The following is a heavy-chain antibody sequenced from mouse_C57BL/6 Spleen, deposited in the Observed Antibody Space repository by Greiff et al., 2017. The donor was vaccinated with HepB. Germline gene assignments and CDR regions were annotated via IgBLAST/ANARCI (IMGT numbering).Heavy chain of an antibody. D-gene: IGHD4-1*01. J-gene: IGHJ2*01. CDR2: IDPETGGT. CDR1: GYTFTDYE. V-gene: IGHV1-15*01. CDR3: TRYWGDFDY. Sequence: VQLVESGAELVRPGASVTLSCKASGYTFTDYEMHWVKQTPVHGLEWIGAIDPETGGTAYNQKFKGKAILTADKSSSTAYMELRSLTSEDSAVYYCTRYWGDFDYWGQGTTLTVSS.